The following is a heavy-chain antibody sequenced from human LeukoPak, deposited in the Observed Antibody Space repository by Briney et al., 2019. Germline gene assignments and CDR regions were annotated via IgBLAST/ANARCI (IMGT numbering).Heavy chain of an antibody. Sequence: GGSLRLSCAASGFTFSNFWMNWVVQAPGKGLEWVANIKQDGSEKYYVDSVKGRFTISRDNTKNSLYLQLNSLRAEDTAVYFCAGDQGWLVRYWGQGTLVTVSS. V-gene: IGHV3-7*01. CDR3: AGDQGWLVRY. CDR2: IKQDGSEK. D-gene: IGHD6-19*01. CDR1: GFTFSNFW. J-gene: IGHJ4*02.